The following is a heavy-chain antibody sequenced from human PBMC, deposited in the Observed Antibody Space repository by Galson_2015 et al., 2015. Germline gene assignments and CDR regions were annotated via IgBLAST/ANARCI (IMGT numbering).Heavy chain of an antibody. Sequence: SLRLSCAASGFTFSSYGMHWVRQAPGKGLEWVAVISYDGSNKYYADSVKGRFTISRDNSKNTLYLQMNSLRAEDTAVYYCARCGGLPAAIVEEDNWFDPWGQGTLVTVSS. CDR1: GFTFSSYG. D-gene: IGHD2-2*01. CDR3: ARCGGLPAAIVEEDNWFDP. J-gene: IGHJ5*02. CDR2: ISYDGSNK. V-gene: IGHV3-30*03.